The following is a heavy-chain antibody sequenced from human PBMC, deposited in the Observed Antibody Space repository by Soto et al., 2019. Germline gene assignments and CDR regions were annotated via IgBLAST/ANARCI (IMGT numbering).Heavy chain of an antibody. J-gene: IGHJ2*01. V-gene: IGHV4-34*01. D-gene: IGHD3-9*01. Sequence: QVQLQQWGAGPLRPLETLPLTCGVSGGSFSGYYWAWIRQSPGKGLEWIGEINDRGSINYNPSLKSRVSISVDTSKNHYSLNLRSVTAADTAVYYCARESHDILTGPPWVWYFDLWGRGTLVTV. CDR3: ARESHDILTGPPWVWYFDL. CDR1: GGSFSGYY. CDR2: INDRGSI.